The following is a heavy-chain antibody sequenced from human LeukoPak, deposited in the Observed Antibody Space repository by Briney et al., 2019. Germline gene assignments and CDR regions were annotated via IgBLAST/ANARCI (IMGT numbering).Heavy chain of an antibody. CDR1: DFTFSDHW. V-gene: IGHV3-7*01. CDR3: AREGRPDALDV. Sequence: GGSLRLSCVSSDFTFSDHWMIWVRQAPGKGLEWVANIKHDGTDENYLESVEGRFTISRDNTKKALYLQMNSLRVEDTGVYFCAREGRPDALDVWGQGTMVTVSS. CDR2: IKHDGTDE. J-gene: IGHJ3*01.